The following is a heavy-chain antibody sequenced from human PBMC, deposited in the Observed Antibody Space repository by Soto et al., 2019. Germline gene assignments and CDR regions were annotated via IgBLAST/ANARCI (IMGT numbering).Heavy chain of an antibody. J-gene: IGHJ3*02. D-gene: IGHD3-22*01. CDR1: GGTFSSYA. CDR2: IIPIFGTA. CDR3: ARVPEGYYYDSSGYYPAEYAFDI. V-gene: IGHV1-69*13. Sequence: ASVKVSCKASGGTFSSYAISWVRQAPGQGLEWMGGIIPIFGTANYAQKFQGRVTITADESTSTAYMELSSLRSEDTAVYYCARVPEGYYYDSSGYYPAEYAFDIWGQGTMVTVSS.